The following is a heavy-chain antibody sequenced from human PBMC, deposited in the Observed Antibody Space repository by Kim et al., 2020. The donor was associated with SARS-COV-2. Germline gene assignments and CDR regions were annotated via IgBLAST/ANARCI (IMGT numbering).Heavy chain of an antibody. CDR3: AKRMTPYGMDV. J-gene: IGHJ6*02. CDR2: T. Sequence: TYYAESVKGRFAISSDNSKNTLYLQMNSLRVEDTAVYYCAKRMTPYGMDVWGQGTTVTVSS. V-gene: IGHV3-23*01.